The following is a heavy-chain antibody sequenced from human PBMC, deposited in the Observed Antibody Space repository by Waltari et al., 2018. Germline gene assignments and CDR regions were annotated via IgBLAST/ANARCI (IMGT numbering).Heavy chain of an antibody. Sequence: EVQLLESGGGLVQPGGSLSLSCQASGFTSVTYAINWVRQAPGKGLEWVSSISVSDATYYADSVKGRFTISRDYSDNTVYLQMDSLRADDTAVYFCAKPFYNWDDPLHSWGQGTPVTVSS. CDR1: GFTSVTYA. D-gene: IGHD1-20*01. CDR3: AKPFYNWDDPLHS. V-gene: IGHV3-23*01. CDR2: ISVSDAT. J-gene: IGHJ1*01.